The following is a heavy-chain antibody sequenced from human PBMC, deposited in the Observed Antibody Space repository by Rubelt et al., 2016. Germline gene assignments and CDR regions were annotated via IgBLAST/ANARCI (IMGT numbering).Heavy chain of an antibody. V-gene: IGHV1-2*02. CDR1: GYTFTGYY. Sequence: QVQLVQSGAEVKKPGASVKVSCKASGYTFTGYYIHWLRQAPGQGLEWMGWIDPKSGGTNYAQSFQGRVSRTRETSIITAYMDLSRLRSDDTAIYYCARQQLWLSNAFDIWGLGTMVTVSS. CDR2: IDPKSGGT. D-gene: IGHD2-21*01. J-gene: IGHJ3*02. CDR3: ARQQLWLSNAFDI.